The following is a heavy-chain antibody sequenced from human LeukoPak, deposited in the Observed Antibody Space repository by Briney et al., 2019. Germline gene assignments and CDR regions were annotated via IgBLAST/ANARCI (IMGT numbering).Heavy chain of an antibody. D-gene: IGHD3-22*01. CDR1: GVSISSYY. CDR3: AREFYYHDSSGDNWFDP. V-gene: IGHV4-4*07. CDR2: IYSGGST. Sequence: PSETLSLTRSVSGVSISSYYWTWIRLPAGKGLEWIGRIYSGGSTNYNPSLKSRVTMSVDTSKNQFSLRLTSVTAADTAFYYCAREFYYHDSSGDNWFDPWGQGTLVTVSS. J-gene: IGHJ5*02.